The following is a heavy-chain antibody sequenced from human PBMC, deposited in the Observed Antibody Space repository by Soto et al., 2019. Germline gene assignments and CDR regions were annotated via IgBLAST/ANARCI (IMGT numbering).Heavy chain of an antibody. CDR1: GFTFSSYA. CDR3: AKTRGYYYDSSGYYYFDY. V-gene: IGHV3-23*01. J-gene: IGHJ4*02. D-gene: IGHD3-22*01. Sequence: GGSLRLSCAASGFTFSSYAMSWVRQAPGKGLEWVSAISGSGGSTYYADSVKGRFTISRDNSKNTLYLQMNSLRAEDTAVYYCAKTRGYYYDSSGYYYFDYWGQGALVTVS. CDR2: ISGSGGST.